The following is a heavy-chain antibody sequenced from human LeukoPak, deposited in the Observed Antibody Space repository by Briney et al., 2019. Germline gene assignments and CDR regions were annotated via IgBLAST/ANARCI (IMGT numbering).Heavy chain of an antibody. D-gene: IGHD5-18*01. CDR3: AKGPWGGSGYSYVATPFDY. CDR2: ISGSGGST. V-gene: IGHV3-23*01. CDR1: GFTFSSYA. J-gene: IGHJ4*02. Sequence: GGSLRLSCAASGFTFSSYAMSWVHQAPGKGLEWVSAISGSGGSTYYADSVKGRFTISRDNSKNTLYLQMNSLRAEDTAVYYCAKGPWGGSGYSYVATPFDYWGQGTLVTVSS.